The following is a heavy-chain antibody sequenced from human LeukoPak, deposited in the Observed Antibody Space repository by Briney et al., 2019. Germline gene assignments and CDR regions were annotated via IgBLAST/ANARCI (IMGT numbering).Heavy chain of an antibody. J-gene: IGHJ4*02. Sequence: SETLSLTCIVSGDSISNYYWSWIRQPPGKELEWIGYIYYSGSTNYNPALKSRVTISVDTSKNQFSVKLSSVTAADTAVYYCARVKDKDGYNFFFDYWGRGTLVTVSS. CDR3: ARVKDKDGYNFFFDY. V-gene: IGHV4-59*01. D-gene: IGHD5-24*01. CDR2: IYYSGST. CDR1: GDSISNYY.